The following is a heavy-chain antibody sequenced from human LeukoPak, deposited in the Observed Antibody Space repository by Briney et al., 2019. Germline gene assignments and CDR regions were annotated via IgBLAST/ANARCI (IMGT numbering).Heavy chain of an antibody. CDR3: AKDLPVGYCSGGSCYAGPEFDP. CDR1: GFTFSSYG. V-gene: IGHV3-30*02. Sequence: GGSLRLSCAASGFTFSSYGMHGVRQAPGKGLEWVAFIRYDGSNKYYADSVKGRFTISRDNSKNTLYLQMNSLRAEDTAVYYCAKDLPVGYCSGGSCYAGPEFDPWGQGTLVTVSS. CDR2: IRYDGSNK. D-gene: IGHD2-15*01. J-gene: IGHJ5*02.